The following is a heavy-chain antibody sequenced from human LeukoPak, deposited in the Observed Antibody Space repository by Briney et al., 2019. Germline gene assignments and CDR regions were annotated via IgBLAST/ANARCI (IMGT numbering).Heavy chain of an antibody. D-gene: IGHD1-26*01. V-gene: IGHV3-7*01. J-gene: IGHJ6*02. CDR2: IKHDGSEK. CDR3: ARDVSYTAYHYYGMDV. Sequence: GGSLRLSCAASGFTFNRYWMNWVRQAPGKGLEWVANIKHDGSEKDYVNSVKGRFTISRDNAKNALFLQMNSLRAEDTAVYYCARDVSYTAYHYYGMDVWGQGTTVTVSS. CDR1: GFTFNRYW.